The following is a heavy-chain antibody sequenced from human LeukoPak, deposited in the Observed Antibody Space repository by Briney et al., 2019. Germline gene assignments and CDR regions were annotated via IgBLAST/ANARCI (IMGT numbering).Heavy chain of an antibody. Sequence: ASQTLSLTCAISGDSFSGNSAAWNWSRHSPSRGLEWRGSTYYRSKWFNDYAVYVHSPRTIKPDTSTHQFYLQLTSVTPEDTAVYYCARSPYSSSWYGYNWFDPWGQGTMVTV. CDR3: ARSPYSSSWYGYNWFDP. J-gene: IGHJ5*02. CDR2: TYYRSKWFN. D-gene: IGHD6-13*01. V-gene: IGHV6-1*01. CDR1: GDSFSGNSAA.